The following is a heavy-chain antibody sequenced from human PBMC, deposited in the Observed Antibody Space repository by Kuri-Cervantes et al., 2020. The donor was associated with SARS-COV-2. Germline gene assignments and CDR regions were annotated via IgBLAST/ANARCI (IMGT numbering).Heavy chain of an antibody. CDR1: GGTFSSYA. D-gene: IGHD6-6*01. CDR2: IIPIFGTA. J-gene: IGHJ4*02. Sequence: SVKVSCKASGGTFSSYAISWVRQAPGQGLEWMGGIIPIFGTANYAQKFQGRVTMTRDTSTSTVYMELSSLRSEDTAVYYCARDASAPRYFDYWGQGTLVTVSS. V-gene: IGHV1-69*05. CDR3: ARDASAPRYFDY.